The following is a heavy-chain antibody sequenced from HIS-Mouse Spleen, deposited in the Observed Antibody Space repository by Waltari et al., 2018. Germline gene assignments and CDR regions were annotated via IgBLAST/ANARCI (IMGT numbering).Heavy chain of an antibody. CDR3: ARVAAASYYYYGMDV. D-gene: IGHD6-13*01. J-gene: IGHJ6*02. Sequence: QVQLVQSGAEVKKPGASVKVSCKASGYTFTSYEFNWVRKATGQGLEWMGWMNPNSGNTGYAQKLQGRVTMTRNTSISTAYMELSSLRSEDTAVYYCARVAAASYYYYGMDVWGQGTTVTVSS. CDR2: MNPNSGNT. V-gene: IGHV1-8*02. CDR1: GYTFTSYE.